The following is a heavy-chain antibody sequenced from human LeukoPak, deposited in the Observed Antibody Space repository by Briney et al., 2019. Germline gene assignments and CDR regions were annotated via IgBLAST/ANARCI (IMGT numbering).Heavy chain of an antibody. Sequence: GASVKVSCKASGYTFTCYYMHWVRQAPGQGLEWMGRINPNSGGTNYAQKFQGRVTMTRDTSISTAYMELSRLRSDDTAVYYCAREAVASYFDYWGQGTLVTVSS. V-gene: IGHV1-2*06. J-gene: IGHJ4*02. D-gene: IGHD6-19*01. CDR3: AREAVASYFDY. CDR1: GYTFTCYY. CDR2: INPNSGGT.